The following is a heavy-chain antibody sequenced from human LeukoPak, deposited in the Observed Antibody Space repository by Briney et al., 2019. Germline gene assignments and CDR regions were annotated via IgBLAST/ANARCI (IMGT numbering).Heavy chain of an antibody. D-gene: IGHD5-18*01. CDR3: ARLQLWFSGVDY. CDR2: IHYSGRI. V-gene: IGHV4-39*01. CDR1: GGSISSNNYY. J-gene: IGHJ4*02. Sequence: PSETLSLTCTVSGGSISSNNYYWGCIRQPPGKGLEWIGAIHYSGRINYNPSLKSRITISVDTSKNQFSLKLNSVTAADTAVYYCARLQLWFSGVDYWGQGTLVTVSS.